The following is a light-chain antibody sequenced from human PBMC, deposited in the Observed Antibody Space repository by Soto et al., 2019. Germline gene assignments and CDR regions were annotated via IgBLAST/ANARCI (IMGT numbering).Light chain of an antibody. Sequence: SVLTQSPGTLSLSPGERATLSCRASQSVSSSYLAWYQQKPGQAPRLLIYGASSRATGIPDRFSGSGSGTDFTLTISRLEPEDFAVYYCHQYGSSSWTFGQGTKVDI. CDR1: QSVSSSY. V-gene: IGKV3-20*01. J-gene: IGKJ1*01. CDR2: GAS. CDR3: HQYGSSSWT.